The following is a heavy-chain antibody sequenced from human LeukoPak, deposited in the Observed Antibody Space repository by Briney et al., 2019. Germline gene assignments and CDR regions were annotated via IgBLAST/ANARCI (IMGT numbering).Heavy chain of an antibody. CDR3: ARVPAAIGYYYYGMDV. J-gene: IGHJ6*02. V-gene: IGHV3-66*01. CDR2: IYSGGST. CDR1: GFTFSSYW. D-gene: IGHD2-2*02. Sequence: GGSLRLSCAASGFTFSSYWMSWVRQAPGKGLEWVSVIYSGGSTYYADSVKGRFTISRDNSKNTLYLQMNSLRAEDTAVYYCARVPAAIGYYYYGMDVWGQGTTVTVSS.